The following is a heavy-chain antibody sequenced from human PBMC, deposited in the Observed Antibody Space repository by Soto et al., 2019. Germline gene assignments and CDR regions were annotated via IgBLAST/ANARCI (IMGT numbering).Heavy chain of an antibody. CDR2: ISGDGGST. CDR1: GFTFDDYA. Sequence: GGSLRLSCAASGFTFDDYAMHWVRQAPGKGLEWVSLISGDGGSTYYADSVKDRFTISRDNSKNSLYLQMNSLRTEDTALYYCAKDIYDYGGNSYYYYGMDVWGQGTTVTVSS. D-gene: IGHD4-17*01. V-gene: IGHV3-43*02. J-gene: IGHJ6*02. CDR3: AKDIYDYGGNSYYYYGMDV.